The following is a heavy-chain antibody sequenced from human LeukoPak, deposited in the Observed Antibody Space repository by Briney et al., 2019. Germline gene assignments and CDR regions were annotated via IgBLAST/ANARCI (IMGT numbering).Heavy chain of an antibody. CDR3: ARVWATVTTGYNWFDP. D-gene: IGHD4-17*01. CDR1: GFTFSSYS. CDR2: ISSSSSYI. J-gene: IGHJ5*02. V-gene: IGHV3-21*01. Sequence: GGSLRLSCAASGFTFSSYSMNWVRQAPGKGLEWVSSISSSSSYIYYADSVKGRFTISRDNAKNSLYLQTNSLRAEDTAVYYCARVWATVTTGYNWFDPWGQGTLVTVSS.